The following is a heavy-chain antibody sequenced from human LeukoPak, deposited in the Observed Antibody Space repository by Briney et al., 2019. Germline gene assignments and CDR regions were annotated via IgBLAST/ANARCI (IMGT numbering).Heavy chain of an antibody. CDR3: ATGDYGGIYFDS. J-gene: IGHJ4*02. V-gene: IGHV1-24*01. CDR1: GYSLAELS. Sequence: ASVKVSCRVSGYSLAELSIHWVRQRPGEGLEWMGGFDRENGKTLYSRDFEGRVTMTEDASLATAYLHLSSLRSDDTAVYYCATGDYGGIYFDSWGQGTLLIVSS. D-gene: IGHD4-23*01. CDR2: FDRENGKT.